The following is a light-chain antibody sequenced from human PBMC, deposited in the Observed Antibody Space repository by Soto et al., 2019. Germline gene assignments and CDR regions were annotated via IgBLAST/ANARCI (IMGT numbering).Light chain of an antibody. CDR2: GVS. Sequence: IQLTQSPSSLSASVGDRVTITCRASQEISGYLAWYQQTPGKAPKLLIYGVSTLQDGVSSRFSGPGSGTDFSLTISSLQPEDFAVYFCQVRTDWPPFKYTFGQGTKLEV. CDR1: QEISGY. V-gene: IGKV1-9*01. CDR3: QVRTDWPPFKYT. J-gene: IGKJ2*01.